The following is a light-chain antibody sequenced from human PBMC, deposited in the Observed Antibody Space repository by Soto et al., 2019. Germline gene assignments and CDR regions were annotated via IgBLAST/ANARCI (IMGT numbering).Light chain of an antibody. CDR3: SSYAGRNTYV. Sequence: QSALTQPPSASGSPGQSVTISCTGTSSDVGGYNYVSWYQLHPGKAPKLMIYEVSKRPSGVPDRFSASKSGNTASLTVSGLQAEDEADYHCSSYAGRNTYVFGTGTKLTVL. CDR2: EVS. V-gene: IGLV2-8*01. CDR1: SSDVGGYNY. J-gene: IGLJ1*01.